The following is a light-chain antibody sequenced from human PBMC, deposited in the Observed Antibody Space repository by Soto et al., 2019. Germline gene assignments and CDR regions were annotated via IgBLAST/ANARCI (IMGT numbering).Light chain of an antibody. V-gene: IGLV1-47*01. CDR1: SSNSGSNY. CDR3: AAWDDSLSGPV. J-gene: IGLJ2*01. Sequence: QSVLTQPPSASGTPGQRVTISCSGSSSNSGSNYVYWYQQLPGTAPKLLIYRNNQRPSGVPDRFSGSKSGTSASLAISGLRSVDEADYYCAAWDDSLSGPVFGGGTKLTVL. CDR2: RNN.